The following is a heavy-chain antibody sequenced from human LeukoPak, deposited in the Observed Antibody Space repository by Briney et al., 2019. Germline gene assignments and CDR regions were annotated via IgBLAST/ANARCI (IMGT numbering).Heavy chain of an antibody. J-gene: IGHJ5*02. CDR3: AKDFRTRYCSSTSCYGP. Sequence: GGSLRLSCAASGFTFSSYGVHWVRQAPGKGLEWVAFIRYDGSNKYYADSVKGRFTICRDNSKNTLYLQMNSLRAEDTAVYYCAKDFRTRYCSSTSCYGPWGQGTLVAVSS. CDR1: GFTFSSYG. D-gene: IGHD2-2*01. CDR2: IRYDGSNK. V-gene: IGHV3-30*02.